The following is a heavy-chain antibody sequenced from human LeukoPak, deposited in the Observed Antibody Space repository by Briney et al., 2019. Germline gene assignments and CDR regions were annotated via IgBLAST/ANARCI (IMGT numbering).Heavy chain of an antibody. V-gene: IGHV3-7*04. D-gene: IGHD3-3*01. J-gene: IGHJ4*02. CDR1: GFTFSSYS. CDR3: ARVKDFWSGYFAY. CDR2: IKQDGSEK. Sequence: GGSLRLSCAASGFTFSSYSMSWVRQAPGKGLEWVANIKQDGSEKYYVDSVKGRFTISRDNAKNSLYLQMNSLRAEDTAVYCCARVKDFWSGYFAYWGQGTLVTVSS.